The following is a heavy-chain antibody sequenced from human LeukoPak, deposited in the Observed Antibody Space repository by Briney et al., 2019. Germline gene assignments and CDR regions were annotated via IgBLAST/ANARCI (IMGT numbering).Heavy chain of an antibody. CDR3: ARDLRGQYCSSTSCYFLPYNWFDP. Sequence: GGSLRLSCAASGFTFSSYWMHWVRQAPGKGLVWVSRINSGGSSTSYADSVKGRFTISRDNAKNTLYLQMNSLRAEDTAVYYCARDLRGQYCSSTSCYFLPYNWFDPWGQGTLVTVSS. J-gene: IGHJ5*02. V-gene: IGHV3-74*01. CDR1: GFTFSSYW. D-gene: IGHD2-2*01. CDR2: INSGGSST.